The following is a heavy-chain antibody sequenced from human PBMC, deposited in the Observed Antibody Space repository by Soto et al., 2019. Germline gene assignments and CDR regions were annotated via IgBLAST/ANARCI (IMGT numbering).Heavy chain of an antibody. CDR1: GFPFSSYV. D-gene: IGHD4-17*01. CDR3: ARGLYGGNFDY. CDR2: ISGCGSNT. Sequence: WGSLRLSCSASGFPFSSYVMSWVRQAPGKGLEWVSGISGCGSNTFYADSVKGRFTISRDNSKNTLLLQMNSLGAADTAIYFCARGLYGGNFDYWGQGIPVTVSS. J-gene: IGHJ4*02. V-gene: IGHV3-23*01.